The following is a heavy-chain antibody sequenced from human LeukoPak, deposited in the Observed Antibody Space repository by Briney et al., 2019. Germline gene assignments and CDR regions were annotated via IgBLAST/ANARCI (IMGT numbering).Heavy chain of an antibody. V-gene: IGHV4-59*01. CDR1: GGSISSYY. Sequence: PSETLSLTCTVSGGSISSYYWSWIRQPPGKGLEWIGYIYYSGSTNYNPSLKSRVTISVDTSKNQFSLKLSSLTAADTAVYYCARKSYDSSGYYSGWGQGTLVTVSS. J-gene: IGHJ4*02. CDR3: ARKSYDSSGYYSG. D-gene: IGHD3-22*01. CDR2: IYYSGST.